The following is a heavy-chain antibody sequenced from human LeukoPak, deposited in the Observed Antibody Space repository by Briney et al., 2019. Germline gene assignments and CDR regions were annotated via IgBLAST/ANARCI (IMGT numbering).Heavy chain of an antibody. CDR3: ARDTITVTTPYFDY. Sequence: GASVKVSCKASGYTFTGYYMHWVRQAPGQGLEWMGWINPNSGGTNYAQKFQGRVTMTRDTSTSTAYMELSSLRSDDTAFYYCARDTITVTTPYFDYWGQGTLVTVPS. J-gene: IGHJ4*02. CDR2: INPNSGGT. V-gene: IGHV1-2*02. CDR1: GYTFTGYY. D-gene: IGHD4-17*01.